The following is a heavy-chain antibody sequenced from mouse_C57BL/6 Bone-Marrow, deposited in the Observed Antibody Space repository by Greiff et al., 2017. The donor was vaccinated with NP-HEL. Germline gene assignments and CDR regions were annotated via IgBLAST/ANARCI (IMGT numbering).Heavy chain of an antibody. D-gene: IGHD2-4*01. Sequence: EVMLVESGGGLVQPGGSLSLSCAASGFTFTDYYMSWVRQPPGKALEWLGFIRNKANGYTTEYSASVKGRFTISRDTSQSILYLQMNALRAEYSATYYCARSIYYDYADDPVYAMDYWGQGTSVTVSS. J-gene: IGHJ4*01. CDR2: IRNKANGYTT. V-gene: IGHV7-3*01. CDR1: GFTFTDYY. CDR3: ARSIYYDYADDPVYAMDY.